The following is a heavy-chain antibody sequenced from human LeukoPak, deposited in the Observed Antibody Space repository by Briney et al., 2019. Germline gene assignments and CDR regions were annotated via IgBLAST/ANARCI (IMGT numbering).Heavy chain of an antibody. D-gene: IGHD3-9*01. CDR3: AKDLRLRYFTY. CDR1: GFTFSSYD. Sequence: GGSLRLSCAASGFTFSSYDMSWVRQAPGKGPEWVSTISGSGGSTYYADSVKGRFTISRDNSKNTLYLQMNSLRAEDTAVYHCAKDLRLRYFTYWGQGTLVTVSS. CDR2: ISGSGGST. V-gene: IGHV3-23*01. J-gene: IGHJ4*02.